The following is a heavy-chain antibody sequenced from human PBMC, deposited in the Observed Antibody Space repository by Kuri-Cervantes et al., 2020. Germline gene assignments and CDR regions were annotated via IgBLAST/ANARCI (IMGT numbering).Heavy chain of an antibody. J-gene: IGHJ4*02. D-gene: IGHD5-18*01. V-gene: IGHV1-8*02. CDR3: ARARGYKIEFDH. CDR2: MNPNSGNT. Sequence: ASVKVSCKASGYTFTSYDINWVRQATGQGLEWMGWMNPNSGNTGYAQKFQGRVTMTRNTSISTAYMELSSLRSEDTAVYYCARARGYKIEFDHWGQGTLVTVSS. CDR1: GYTFTSYD.